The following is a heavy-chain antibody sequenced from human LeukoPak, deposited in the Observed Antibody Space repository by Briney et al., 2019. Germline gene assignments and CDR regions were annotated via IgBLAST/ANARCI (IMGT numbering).Heavy chain of an antibody. J-gene: IGHJ4*02. Sequence: GGSLRLSCAASGFTFSSYWMSWVRQAPGKGLEWVANIKQDGSEKYYVDSVKGRFTISRDNAKNSLYLEMNILRAEDTAVYYCARVPNHSYDSSAYYRFDYWGQGTLVIVSS. CDR2: IKQDGSEK. CDR3: ARVPNHSYDSSAYYRFDY. D-gene: IGHD3-22*01. V-gene: IGHV3-7*04. CDR1: GFTFSSYW.